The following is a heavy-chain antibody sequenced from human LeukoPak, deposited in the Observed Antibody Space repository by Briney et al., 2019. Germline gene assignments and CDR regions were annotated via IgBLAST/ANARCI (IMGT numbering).Heavy chain of an antibody. Sequence: SETLSLTCTVSGGSISSYYWSWIRQPPGKGLEWIGYIYYSGSTNYNPSLKSRVTISVDTSKNQFSLKLSSVTAADTAVYYCARGSRKWELFQWGQGTLVTVSS. CDR2: IYYSGST. J-gene: IGHJ4*02. CDR1: GGSISSYY. V-gene: IGHV4-59*01. CDR3: ARGSRKWELFQ. D-gene: IGHD1-26*01.